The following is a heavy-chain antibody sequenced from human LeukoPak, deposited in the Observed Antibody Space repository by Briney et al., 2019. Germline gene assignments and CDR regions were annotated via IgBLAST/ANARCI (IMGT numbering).Heavy chain of an antibody. CDR3: ARDLRGAAAPDV. Sequence: GGSLRLSCAASGFTFSDYYMSWIRQAPTKGLYWVSYISSIGSTIYYADSVKGRFTISRDNAKNSLYLQMNSLRAEDTAVYYCARDLRGAAAPDVWGQGTTVTVSS. J-gene: IGHJ6*01. CDR1: GFTFSDYY. D-gene: IGHD6-13*01. V-gene: IGHV3-11*01. CDR2: ISSIGSTI.